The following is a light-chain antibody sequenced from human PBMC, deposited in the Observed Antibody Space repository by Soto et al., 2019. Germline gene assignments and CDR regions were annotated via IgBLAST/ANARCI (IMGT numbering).Light chain of an antibody. Sequence: EIVLTQTPGTLSLSPGERATLSCKASQSVSSNYLAWYQQKPGQAPRLLIHGASTRATGVPDRFSGSGSGTDFTLTISRLEPEDFAVYHCQQYGSLSWTFGQGTKVAI. V-gene: IGKV3-20*01. CDR2: GAS. J-gene: IGKJ1*01. CDR1: QSVSSNY. CDR3: QQYGSLSWT.